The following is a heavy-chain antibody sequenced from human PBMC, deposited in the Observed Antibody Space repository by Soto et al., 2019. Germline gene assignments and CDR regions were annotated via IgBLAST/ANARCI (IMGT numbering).Heavy chain of an antibody. D-gene: IGHD2-21*01. V-gene: IGHV3-7*05. Sequence: GGSLRLSCAASGFTFSSYWMSWVRQAPGKGLEWVANIKQDGSEKYYVDSVKGRFTISRDNAKNSLYLQMNSLRAEDTAVYYCASGGSIPVSRESYYYYGMDVWGQGTTVTVSS. CDR3: ASGGSIPVSRESYYYYGMDV. J-gene: IGHJ6*02. CDR1: GFTFSSYW. CDR2: IKQDGSEK.